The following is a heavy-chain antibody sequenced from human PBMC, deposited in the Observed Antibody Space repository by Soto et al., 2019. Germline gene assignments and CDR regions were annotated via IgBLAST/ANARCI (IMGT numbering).Heavy chain of an antibody. V-gene: IGHV4-4*07. CDR3: ARSLGGLAQ. D-gene: IGHD7-27*01. Sequence: SETLSLTCTVSGGSISGHYWSWIRQPAGKGLEWIGRIYSSGTTDYNPSLKSRVTVSLDMSKSQFSLKLSSVTAADTAVYYCARSLGGLAQWGQGTLVTVSS. J-gene: IGHJ1*01. CDR1: GGSISGHY. CDR2: IYSSGTT.